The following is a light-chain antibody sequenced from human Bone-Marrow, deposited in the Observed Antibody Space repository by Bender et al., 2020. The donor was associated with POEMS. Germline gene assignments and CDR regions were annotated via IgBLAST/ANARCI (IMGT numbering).Light chain of an antibody. CDR2: RNY. Sequence: QSVLTQPPSASGTPGQRVTVSCSGSSSNIGSNYVYWYQQLPGTAPKLLIYRNYQRPSGVPDRFSGSKSDTSASLAISGLQSEDEGDYYCQSYDNSLGGWVFGGGTKLTVL. CDR3: QSYDNSLGGWV. CDR1: SSNIGSNY. J-gene: IGLJ3*02. V-gene: IGLV1-47*01.